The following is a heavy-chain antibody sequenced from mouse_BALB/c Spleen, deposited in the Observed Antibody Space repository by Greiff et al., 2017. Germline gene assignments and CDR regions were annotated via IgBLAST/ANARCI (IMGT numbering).Heavy chain of an antibody. Sequence: EVQVVESGGDLVKPGGSLKLSCAASGFTFSSYGMSWVRQTPDKRLEWVATISSGGSYTYYPDSVKGRFTISRDNAKNTLYLQMSSLKSEDTAMYYCARHPTREYYFDYWGQGTTLTVSS. CDR2: ISSGGSYT. J-gene: IGHJ2*01. CDR3: ARHPTREYYFDY. CDR1: GFTFSSYG. V-gene: IGHV5-6*01. D-gene: IGHD3-1*01.